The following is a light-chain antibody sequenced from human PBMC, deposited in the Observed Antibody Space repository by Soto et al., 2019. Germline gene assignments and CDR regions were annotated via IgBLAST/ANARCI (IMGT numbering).Light chain of an antibody. Sequence: DLQMTQSPSTLSASVGDSVTIACRASQTISNWLAWYQQKPGKAPKVLIFKVSFLQSGVPSRFSGSGSGTDFTLTISSLQPDDFATYYCQQYMSYPWTFGQGTKVDLK. J-gene: IGKJ1*01. CDR1: QTISNW. V-gene: IGKV1-5*03. CDR2: KVS. CDR3: QQYMSYPWT.